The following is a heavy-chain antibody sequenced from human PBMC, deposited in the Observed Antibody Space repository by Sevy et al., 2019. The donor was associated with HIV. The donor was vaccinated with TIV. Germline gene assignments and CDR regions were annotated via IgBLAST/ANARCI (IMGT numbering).Heavy chain of an antibody. Sequence: GGSLRLSCAASGFSISPYAFHWVRQAPGKGLEWVALMSYDGSTRYYADSAKGRFAISKDNSKNTLYLQMSSLRIEDTAIYYCARDAGYSTGWYAGYWGQGTLVTVSS. D-gene: IGHD6-19*01. CDR2: MSYDGSTR. V-gene: IGHV3-30*09. J-gene: IGHJ4*02. CDR1: GFSISPYA. CDR3: ARDAGYSTGWYAGY.